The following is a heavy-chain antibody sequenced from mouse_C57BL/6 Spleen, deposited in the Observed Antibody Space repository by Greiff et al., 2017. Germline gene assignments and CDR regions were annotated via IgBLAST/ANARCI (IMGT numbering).Heavy chain of an antibody. J-gene: IGHJ1*03. V-gene: IGHV1-20*01. Sequence: VQLQQSGPELVKPGDSVKISCKASGYSFTGYFMNWVMQSHGKSLEWIGRINPYNGDTFYNQQFKGKATLTVDKSSSTAHMELRSLTSEDSAVYYCARQITTVVATDWYFDVWGTGTTVTVSS. CDR2: INPYNGDT. D-gene: IGHD1-1*01. CDR3: ARQITTVVATDWYFDV. CDR1: GYSFTGYF.